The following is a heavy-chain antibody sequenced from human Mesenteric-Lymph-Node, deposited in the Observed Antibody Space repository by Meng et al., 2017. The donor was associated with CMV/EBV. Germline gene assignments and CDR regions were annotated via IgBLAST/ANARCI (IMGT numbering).Heavy chain of an antibody. CDR1: GGSISNYY. Sequence: SETLSLTCTVSGGSISNYYWSWLRQPPGKGLEWIGYIYYSGSTNYNPSLKSRVTISVDTSKNQFSLKLSSVTAADTAVYYCARLKEDYGMDVWGQGTTVTVSS. J-gene: IGHJ6*02. CDR2: IYYSGST. CDR3: ARLKEDYGMDV. V-gene: IGHV4-59*01.